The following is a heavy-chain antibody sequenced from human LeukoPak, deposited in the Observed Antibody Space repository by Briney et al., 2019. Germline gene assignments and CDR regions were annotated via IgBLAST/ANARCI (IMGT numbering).Heavy chain of an antibody. Sequence: GASVKVSCKASGYTFTSYHIHWVRQATGQGLEWMGWMNPNSGNTGYAQKFQGRVTMTRNTSISTAYMELSSLRSEDTAVYYCARTTVYYYYMDVWGKGTTVTVSS. V-gene: IGHV1-8*01. CDR3: ARTTVYYYYMDV. D-gene: IGHD4-17*01. CDR2: MNPNSGNT. CDR1: GYTFTSYH. J-gene: IGHJ6*03.